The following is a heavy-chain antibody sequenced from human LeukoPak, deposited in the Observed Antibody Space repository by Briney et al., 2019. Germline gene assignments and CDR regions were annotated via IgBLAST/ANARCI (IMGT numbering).Heavy chain of an antibody. CDR3: ARAEYSSSWYGFAFDI. J-gene: IGHJ3*02. Sequence: GGSLRLSCAASGFTFSSYWMHWVRQAPGKGLVWVSRINSDGSSTSYADSVKGRFTSSRDNAKNTLYLQMNSLRAEDTAVYYCARAEYSSSWYGFAFDIWGQGTMVTVSS. V-gene: IGHV3-74*01. CDR2: INSDGSST. D-gene: IGHD6-13*01. CDR1: GFTFSSYW.